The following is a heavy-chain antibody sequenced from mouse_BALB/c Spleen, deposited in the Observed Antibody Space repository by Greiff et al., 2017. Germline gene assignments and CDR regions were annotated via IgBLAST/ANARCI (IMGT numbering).Heavy chain of an antibody. CDR2: INPSSGYT. V-gene: IGHV1-4*02. J-gene: IGHJ4*01. Sequence: QVQLQQSAAELARPGASVKMSCKASGYTFTSYTMHWVKQRPGQGLEWIGYINPSSGYTEYNQKFKDKTTLTADKSSSTAYMQLSSLTSEDSAVYYCARSEVTTVVAHYDMDYWGQGTSVTVSS. CDR3: ARSEVTTVVAHYDMDY. D-gene: IGHD1-1*01. CDR1: GYTFTSYT.